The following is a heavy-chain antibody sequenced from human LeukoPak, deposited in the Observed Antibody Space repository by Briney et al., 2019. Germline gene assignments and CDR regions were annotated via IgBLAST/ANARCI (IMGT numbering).Heavy chain of an antibody. V-gene: IGHV4-59*08. D-gene: IGHD3-10*01. CDR2: IYYSGST. Sequence: KPSETLSLTCTVSGGSISSYYWSWIRQPPGKGLEWIGYIYYSGSTNYNPSLKSRVTISVDTSKNQFSLKLSSVTAADTAVYYCARHPHIHYYGSGSYQNGFDYWGQGTLVTVSS. CDR1: GGSISSYY. CDR3: ARHPHIHYYGSGSYQNGFDY. J-gene: IGHJ4*02.